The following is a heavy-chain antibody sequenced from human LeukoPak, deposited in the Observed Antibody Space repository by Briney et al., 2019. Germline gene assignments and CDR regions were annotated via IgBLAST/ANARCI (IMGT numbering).Heavy chain of an antibody. CDR1: GGIFNSYV. J-gene: IGHJ4*02. Sequence: GASVKVSCKASGGIFNSYVIRWVRQAPGQGDEWMGGIIPIFGTANYAQKFQGRVTITRNTSISTAYMELSSLRSEDTAVYYCASSSMGFDYWGQGTLVTVSS. V-gene: IGHV1-69*05. CDR3: ASSSMGFDY. D-gene: IGHD2-8*01. CDR2: IIPIFGTA.